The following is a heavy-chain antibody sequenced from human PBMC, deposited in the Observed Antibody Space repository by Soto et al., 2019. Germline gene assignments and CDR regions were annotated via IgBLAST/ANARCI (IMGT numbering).Heavy chain of an antibody. J-gene: IGHJ4*02. CDR1: GYAFTTYG. CDR3: ARGRYGEY. V-gene: IGHV1-18*01. D-gene: IGHD3-10*01. CDR2: ISAHNGNT. Sequence: QVHLVQSGAEVKKPGASVKVSCKGSGYAFTTYGITWVRQAPGQGLEWMGWISAHNGNTNYAQKLQSRVTVTRDTSTSTAYMELRSLRSDDTAVYYCARGRYGEYWGQGALVTVSS.